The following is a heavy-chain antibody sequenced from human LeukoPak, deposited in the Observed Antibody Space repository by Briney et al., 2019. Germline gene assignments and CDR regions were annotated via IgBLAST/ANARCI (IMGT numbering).Heavy chain of an antibody. V-gene: IGHV3-53*01. CDR3: ARAVGSGWVYYGMDV. J-gene: IGHJ6*02. Sequence: GGSLRLSCAASGFTVSSNYMSWVRQAPGKGLEWVSVIYSGGSTYYADSVKGRFTISRDNSKNTLYLQMNSLRAEDTAVYYCARAVGSGWVYYGMDVWGQGTTVTVSS. CDR2: IYSGGST. CDR1: GFTVSSNY. D-gene: IGHD6-19*01.